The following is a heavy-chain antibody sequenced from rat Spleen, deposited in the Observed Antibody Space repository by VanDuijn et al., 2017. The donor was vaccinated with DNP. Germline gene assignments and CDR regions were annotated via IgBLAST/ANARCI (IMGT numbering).Heavy chain of an antibody. J-gene: IGHJ1*01. CDR3: ARGLNYGGFSYSWYFDF. CDR2: ISYSGST. V-gene: IGHV3-1*01. CDR1: GYSITSNY. Sequence: EVQFQESGPGLVKSSQSLSLTCSVTGYSITSNYWAWIRKFPGNKMEWMGYISYSGSTSYNPSLKSRISITRDTSKNQFFLQLNSVTTEDIATYYCARGLNYGGFSYSWYFDFWGPGAMVTVSS. D-gene: IGHD1-11*01.